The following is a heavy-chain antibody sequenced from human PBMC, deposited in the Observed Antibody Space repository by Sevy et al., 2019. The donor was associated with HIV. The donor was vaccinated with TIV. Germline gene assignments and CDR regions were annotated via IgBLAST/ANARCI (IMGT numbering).Heavy chain of an antibody. CDR1: GGSITSLY. CDR2: IYYNGHI. Sequence: SETLSLTCTVSGGSITSLYWNWIRQPPGKGLVWVATIYYNGHINYNPSFKSRFTLSLETSKNQFSLRLGSVTAADTAMYYCAGENAWGRGYSWGQGTLVTVSS. J-gene: IGHJ4*02. D-gene: IGHD1-26*01. CDR3: AGENAWGRGYS. V-gene: IGHV4-59*08.